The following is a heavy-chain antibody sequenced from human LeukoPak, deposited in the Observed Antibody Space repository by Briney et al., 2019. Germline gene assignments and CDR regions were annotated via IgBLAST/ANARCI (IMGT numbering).Heavy chain of an antibody. Sequence: PSETLSLTCTVSGGSISSYYWSWIRQPPGKGLEWIGYIYYSGSTNYNPSLKSRVTISEDTSKNQFSLKLSSVTAADTAVYYCARRATTVTTGYYYYYMDVWGKGTTVTVSS. CDR1: GGSISSYY. CDR3: ARRATTVTTGYYYYYMDV. CDR2: IYYSGST. J-gene: IGHJ6*03. V-gene: IGHV4-59*08. D-gene: IGHD4-17*01.